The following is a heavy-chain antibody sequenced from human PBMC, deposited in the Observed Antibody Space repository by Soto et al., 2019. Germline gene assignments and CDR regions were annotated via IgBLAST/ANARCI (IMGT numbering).Heavy chain of an antibody. CDR1: GFSFSNYG. CDR3: ARSDCTSTSCYVVWFDP. V-gene: IGHV3-21*01. D-gene: IGHD2-2*01. J-gene: IGHJ5*02. CDR2: ISSSSSYI. Sequence: EVQLVESGGGLVKPGGSLRLSCAASGFSFSNYGMNWVRQAPGKGLEWVSSISSSSSYISYADSVKGRFTISRDNAKNSVYLQMNSLRAEDTAVYYCARSDCTSTSCYVVWFDPWVQGTLVTVSS.